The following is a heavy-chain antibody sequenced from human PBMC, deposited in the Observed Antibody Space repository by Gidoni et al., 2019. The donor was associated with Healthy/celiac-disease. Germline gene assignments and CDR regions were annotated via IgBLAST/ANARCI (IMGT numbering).Heavy chain of an antibody. CDR3: ARGRSMVRIEYFQH. D-gene: IGHD3-10*01. CDR2: INHSGST. Sequence: QVQLQQWGAGLLKPSETLSLTCAVYGGSFSGSYWSWIRQPPGKGLEWIGEINHSGSTNYNPSLKSRVTISVDTSKNQFSLKLSSVTAADTAVYYCARGRSMVRIEYFQHWGQGTLVTVSS. CDR1: GGSFSGSY. V-gene: IGHV4-34*01. J-gene: IGHJ1*01.